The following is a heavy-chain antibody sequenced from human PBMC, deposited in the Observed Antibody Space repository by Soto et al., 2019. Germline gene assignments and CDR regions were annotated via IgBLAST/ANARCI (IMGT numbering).Heavy chain of an antibody. CDR1: GFTFSSYA. CDR3: AKGIGELNYYYYYYMDV. V-gene: IGHV3-23*01. J-gene: IGHJ6*03. Sequence: GGSLRLSCAASGFTFSSYAMSWVRQAPGKGLEWVSAISGSGGSTYYADSVKGRFTISRDNSKNTLYLQMNSLRAEDTAVYYCAKGIGELNYYYYYYMDVWGKGTTVTVSS. CDR2: ISGSGGST. D-gene: IGHD3-10*01.